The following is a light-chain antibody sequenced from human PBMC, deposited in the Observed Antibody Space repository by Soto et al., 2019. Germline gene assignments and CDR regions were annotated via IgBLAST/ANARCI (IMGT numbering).Light chain of an antibody. CDR3: QQRSNWPPIT. CDR2: DAS. V-gene: IGKV3D-20*02. J-gene: IGKJ5*01. Sequence: EIVMTQSPVTLSVSPGERATLSCRASQSVTNSYLAWYQQKPGQAPRLLIYDASSRATGVPVRFSGSGSGTEFTLTISSLEPEDFAVYYCQQRSNWPPITFGQGTRLE. CDR1: QSVTNSY.